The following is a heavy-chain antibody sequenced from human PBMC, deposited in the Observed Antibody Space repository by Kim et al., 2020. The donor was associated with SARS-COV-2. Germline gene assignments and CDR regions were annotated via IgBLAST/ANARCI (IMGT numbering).Heavy chain of an antibody. CDR1: GGSISSYY. Sequence: SETLSLTCTVSGGSISSYYWSWIRQPPGKGLEWIGYIYYSGSTNYNPSLKSRVTISVDTSKNQFSLKLSSVTAADTAVYYCARLLGPFRGSSWYPYYYYGMDVWGQGTTVTVSS. CDR3: ARLLGPFRGSSWYPYYYYGMDV. D-gene: IGHD6-13*01. J-gene: IGHJ6*02. V-gene: IGHV4-59*08. CDR2: IYYSGST.